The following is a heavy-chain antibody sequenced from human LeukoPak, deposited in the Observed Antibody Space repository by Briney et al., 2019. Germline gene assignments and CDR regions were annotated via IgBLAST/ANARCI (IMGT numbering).Heavy chain of an antibody. V-gene: IGHV4-59*01. J-gene: IGHJ4*02. CDR1: CGAIHCYY. CDR3: ARSEIGYSSGWYSDY. Sequence: PSGTPSPTRTVSCGAIHCYYWGWIRQPPGEGLGGVGGIYYSGSTNYNPSLKSRVTISVDTSKNQFSLKLSSVTAADTAVYYCARSEIGYSSGWYSDYWGQGTLVTVSS. D-gene: IGHD6-19*01. CDR2: IYYSGST.